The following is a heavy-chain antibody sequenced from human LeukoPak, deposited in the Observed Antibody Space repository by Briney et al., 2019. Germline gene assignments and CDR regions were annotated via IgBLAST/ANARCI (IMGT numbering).Heavy chain of an antibody. CDR1: GFTVSSNY. V-gene: IGHV3-53*01. D-gene: IGHD1-1*01. J-gene: IGHJ4*02. CDR3: ARDPGGNYFDY. CDR2: IYSGGST. Sequence: HGGSLRLSCAASGFTVSSNYMSWVRQAPGKGLEWVSVIYSGGSTYYADSVKGRFTISRDNSKNTLYLQMNSLRAEDTAVYYCARDPGGNYFDYWGQGTLVTVSS.